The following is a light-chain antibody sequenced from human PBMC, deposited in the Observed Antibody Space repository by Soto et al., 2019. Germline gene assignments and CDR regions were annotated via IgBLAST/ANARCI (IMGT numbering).Light chain of an antibody. Sequence: QSALTQPASVSGSPGQSITISCSGTSSDVGAYNYVSWYQHLPGYAPKLMIYEVSNRPSGVSNRFSGSKSGNTASLTISGLQAEDEAYYYCSSYATRVVFGGGTKLTVL. V-gene: IGLV2-14*01. CDR3: SSYATRVV. CDR1: SSDVGAYNY. J-gene: IGLJ3*02. CDR2: EVS.